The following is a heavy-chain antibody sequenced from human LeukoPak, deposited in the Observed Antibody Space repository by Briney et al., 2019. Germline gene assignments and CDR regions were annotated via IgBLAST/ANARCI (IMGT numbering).Heavy chain of an antibody. J-gene: IGHJ4*02. CDR1: GFTFSRNG. V-gene: IGHV3-30*03. CDR3: ARGARPYGSGNYYTEYYFDY. CDR2: ISDDGSKQ. D-gene: IGHD3-10*01. Sequence: GGSLRLSCAGSGFTFSRNGMHWVRQAPGKGLEWVAVISDDGSKQYYADSVKGRFTISRDNSRNTLYLQMNSLRAEDTAVYYCARGARPYGSGNYYTEYYFDYWGQGTLVTVSS.